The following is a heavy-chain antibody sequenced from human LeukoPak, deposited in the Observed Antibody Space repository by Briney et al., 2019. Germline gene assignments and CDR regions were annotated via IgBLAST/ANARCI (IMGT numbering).Heavy chain of an antibody. J-gene: IGHJ4*02. Sequence: ASVKVSCKVSGCTFTSFGISWVRQAPGQGLEWMAWISGYNGDTKFARKFEGRVTLATDSFAGNSYLELTSLTSDFTAVYYCATQYNSGHFTYYFDHWGQGTLVTVSA. CDR1: GCTFTSFG. CDR2: ISGYNGDT. D-gene: IGHD6-19*01. CDR3: ATQYNSGHFTYYFDH. V-gene: IGHV1-18*01.